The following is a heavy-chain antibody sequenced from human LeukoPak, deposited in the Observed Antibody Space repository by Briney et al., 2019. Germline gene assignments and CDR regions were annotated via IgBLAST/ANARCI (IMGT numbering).Heavy chain of an antibody. CDR1: GFTFSSYP. CDR2: ISDSGGIT. Sequence: PGGSLRLSCAASGFTFSSYPMTWVRQAPGKGPEWVSFISDSGGITYYADSVKGRFTISRDNSKNTLYLQMNSLRAEDTAVYYCAREDPLGYYANYWGQGTLVTVSS. CDR3: AREDPLGYYANY. V-gene: IGHV3-23*01. J-gene: IGHJ4*02. D-gene: IGHD2/OR15-2a*01.